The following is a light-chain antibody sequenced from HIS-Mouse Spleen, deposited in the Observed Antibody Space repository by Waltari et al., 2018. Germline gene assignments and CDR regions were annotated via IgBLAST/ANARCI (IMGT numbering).Light chain of an antibody. V-gene: IGLV2-11*01. Sequence: QSALTQPRSVSGSPGQSVTIPCTGTTSHVGGYIYVPWYQQHPGKAPKLMNYDVSKRPSGVPDRFSGSKSGNTASLTISGPQAEDEADYYCCSYAGSYTLVFGGGTKLTVL. CDR1: TSHVGGYIY. CDR3: CSYAGSYTLV. CDR2: DVS. J-gene: IGLJ2*01.